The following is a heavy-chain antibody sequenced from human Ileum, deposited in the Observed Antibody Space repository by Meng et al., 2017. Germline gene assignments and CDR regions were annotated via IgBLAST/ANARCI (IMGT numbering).Heavy chain of an antibody. CDR3: ATSNDMDVYYLGY. Sequence: VHLLESGPALVSPSATLSLTLAGSGTWVSWIRQPPGKGLEWIGEIFQNGRTNYNPSLKSRVTISIDKSKSQISLQLSAVTAADTAVYSCATSNDMDVYYLGYWGQGTLVTVSS. D-gene: IGHD3-22*01. V-gene: IGHV4-4*02. J-gene: IGHJ4*02. CDR1: GTW. CDR2: IFQNGRT.